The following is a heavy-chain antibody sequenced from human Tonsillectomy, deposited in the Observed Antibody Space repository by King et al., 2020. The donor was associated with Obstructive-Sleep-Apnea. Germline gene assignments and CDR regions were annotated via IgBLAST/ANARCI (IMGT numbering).Heavy chain of an antibody. CDR3: ATYYYGSGEFDY. CDR2: IYPGDSDT. CDR1: GYTFTDYW. J-gene: IGHJ4*02. Sequence: VKLVESGAELKKPGESLRISCKGSGYTFTDYWIGWVRQMPGKSLEWMGRIYPGDSDTIYSPSFQGHVTVLVDKSITTAYLQWSSLRASDTAMYYCATYYYGSGEFDYWGQGTLVTVSS. D-gene: IGHD3-10*01. V-gene: IGHV5-51*01.